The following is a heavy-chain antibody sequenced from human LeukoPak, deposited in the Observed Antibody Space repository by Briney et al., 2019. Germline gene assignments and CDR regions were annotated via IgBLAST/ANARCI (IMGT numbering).Heavy chain of an antibody. J-gene: IGHJ4*02. CDR3: ARVSCSGGSCYEFDY. CDR1: GYTFTGYY. CDR2: INPNSGGT. Sequence: ASVKVSCKASGYTFTGYYMHWVRQAPGQGLEWMGWINPNSGGTNYAQKFQGWVTMTRDTSNSTAYMELSRLRSGDTAVYYCARVSCSGGSCYEFDYWGQGTLVTVSS. D-gene: IGHD2-15*01. V-gene: IGHV1-2*04.